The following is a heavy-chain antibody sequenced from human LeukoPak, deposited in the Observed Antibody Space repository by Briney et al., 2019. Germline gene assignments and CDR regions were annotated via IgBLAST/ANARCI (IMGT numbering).Heavy chain of an antibody. V-gene: IGHV1-18*01. J-gene: IGHJ3*01. D-gene: IGHD2-8*01. CDR2: ISAYTGHT. Sequence: ASVKVSCKASGYNFKNYAINWVRQAPGQGLEWMGWISAYTGHTNYAQKFQGRVTMTANTSTNTASMELRSLRSDDTAVYYCARPANLYYASDAFDLWGQGTMVTVSS. CDR1: GYNFKNYA. CDR3: ARPANLYYASDAFDL.